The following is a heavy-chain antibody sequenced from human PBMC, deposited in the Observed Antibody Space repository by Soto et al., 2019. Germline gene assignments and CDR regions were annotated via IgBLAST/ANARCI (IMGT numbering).Heavy chain of an antibody. CDR2: INYSGNT. CDR3: ARRVVAVGYYYYYMDV. Sequence: PSETLSLTCTVSGGSISSYHWSWIRQPPGKGLEWIGYINYSGNTNYNPSLKSRVTISVDTSKNQFSLKLSSVTAADTAVYYCARRVVAVGYYYYYMDVWGKGTTVTLSS. V-gene: IGHV4-59*08. D-gene: IGHD2-15*01. CDR1: GGSISSYH. J-gene: IGHJ6*03.